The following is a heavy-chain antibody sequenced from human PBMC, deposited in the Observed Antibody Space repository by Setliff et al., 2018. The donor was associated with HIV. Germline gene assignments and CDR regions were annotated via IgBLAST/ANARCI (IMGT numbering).Heavy chain of an antibody. CDR3: AWGTQRPIDS. Sequence: ASVKVSCKVSGYTFPDYYIQWVRQAPGKGLEWMGLIDPDRGDTVYAEKFQGRVTITADRSIDIAYMKLSSLTSEDTAMYFCAWGTQRPIDSCGQGTLVTVSS. CDR2: IDPDRGDT. J-gene: IGHJ4*02. V-gene: IGHV1-69-2*01. CDR1: GYTFPDYY. D-gene: IGHD3-16*01.